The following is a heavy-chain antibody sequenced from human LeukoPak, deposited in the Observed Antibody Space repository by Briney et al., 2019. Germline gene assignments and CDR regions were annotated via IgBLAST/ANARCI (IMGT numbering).Heavy chain of an antibody. Sequence: PVGSLRLSCAASLFTFDDYVMHCVRQSAGKGREGVSRMSWDGGSTYYADSVKGRFPISRDNSKNSLYLQMNSLRAEDSALYYCAKDIGYCSSTSCYYYYMDVWGKGTTVTVSS. V-gene: IGHV3-43D*03. J-gene: IGHJ6*03. CDR1: LFTFDDYV. CDR2: MSWDGGST. CDR3: AKDIGYCSSTSCYYYYMDV. D-gene: IGHD2-2*01.